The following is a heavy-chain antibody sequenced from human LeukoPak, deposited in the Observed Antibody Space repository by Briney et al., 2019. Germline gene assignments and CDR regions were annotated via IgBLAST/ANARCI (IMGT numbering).Heavy chain of an antibody. CDR3: ARESVDFWSGYRLYYFDY. CDR1: GYNFTSYD. J-gene: IGHJ4*02. D-gene: IGHD3-3*01. Sequence: EASVRVSCKASGYNFTSYDINWVRQATGQGLEWMGWMNPNSGNTGYAQKFQGRVTMTRNTSISTAYMELSSLRSADTAVYYCARESVDFWSGYRLYYFDYWGQGTLVTVSS. V-gene: IGHV1-8*01. CDR2: MNPNSGNT.